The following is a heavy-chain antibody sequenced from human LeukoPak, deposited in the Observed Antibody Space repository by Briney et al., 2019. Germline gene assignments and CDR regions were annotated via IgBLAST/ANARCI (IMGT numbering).Heavy chain of an antibody. CDR1: GGSFSGYY. Sequence: SETLSLTCAVYGGSFSGYYWSWIRQPPGKGLEWIGEINHSGSTNYNPSLKSRVTISVDTSKNQFSLKLSSVTAADTAVCYCARGHYFVDYWGQGTLVTVSS. CDR2: INHSGST. J-gene: IGHJ4*02. D-gene: IGHD3-10*01. CDR3: ARGHYFVDY. V-gene: IGHV4-34*01.